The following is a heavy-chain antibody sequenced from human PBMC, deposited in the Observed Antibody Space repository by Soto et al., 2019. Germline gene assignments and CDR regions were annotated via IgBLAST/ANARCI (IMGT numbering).Heavy chain of an antibody. CDR2: ISSNGGST. Sequence: GGSLRLSCSASGFTFSSYAMHWVRQAPGKGLEYVSAISSNGGSTYYADSVKGRFTISRDNSKNTLYLQMSSLRAEDTAVYYCAKDTYYHDSSGYQSDYWGQGTLVTVSS. CDR1: GFTFSSYA. V-gene: IGHV3-64D*06. J-gene: IGHJ4*02. D-gene: IGHD3-22*01. CDR3: AKDTYYHDSSGYQSDY.